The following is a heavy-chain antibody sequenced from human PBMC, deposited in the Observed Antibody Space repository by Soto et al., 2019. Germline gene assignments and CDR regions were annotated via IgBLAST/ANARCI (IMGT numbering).Heavy chain of an antibody. J-gene: IGHJ4*02. Sequence: SVQVSCTGSGCTFSSYIIAWVRQAPGQGLECMGGIIPIFGTGIYAQKFQGRVTITADESTSTAYMELNSLRSGDTALYYCAINNNTAVAYFFNLWGQGTLVTVSS. V-gene: IGHV1-69*13. D-gene: IGHD3-16*01. CDR2: IIPIFGTG. CDR3: AINNNTAVAYFFNL. CDR1: GCTFSSYI.